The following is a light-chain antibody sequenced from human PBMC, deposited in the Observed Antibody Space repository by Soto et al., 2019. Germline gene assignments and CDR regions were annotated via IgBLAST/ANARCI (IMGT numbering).Light chain of an antibody. V-gene: IGLV2-11*01. CDR1: SSDVGGYDF. CDR2: DVS. J-gene: IGLJ1*01. CDR3: SSYTDSSNYV. Sequence: QSALTQPRSVSGSPGQSVTISCTGTSSDVGGYDFVSWYQQHPGKAPKLMISDVSKRPSGVPDRFSGSRSGNTASLTISGLQAEDEADYYCSSYTDSSNYVFGTGTKVTVL.